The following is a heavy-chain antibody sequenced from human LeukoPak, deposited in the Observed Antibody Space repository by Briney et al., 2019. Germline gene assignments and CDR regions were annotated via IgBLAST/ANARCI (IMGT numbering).Heavy chain of an antibody. V-gene: IGHV3-33*01. CDR2: IWHDGSNK. D-gene: IGHD2-21*02. J-gene: IGHJ4*02. CDR3: ARDRLEAVTDDDYFDY. CDR1: GFTFSNHG. Sequence: GGSLRLSCAASGFTFSNHGMHWVRQAPGKGPEWVALIWHDGSNKYYGESVKGRFTISRDNSKNTVYLQMNSLRAEDTGVYYCARDRLEAVTDDDYFDYWGQGTLVTVSS.